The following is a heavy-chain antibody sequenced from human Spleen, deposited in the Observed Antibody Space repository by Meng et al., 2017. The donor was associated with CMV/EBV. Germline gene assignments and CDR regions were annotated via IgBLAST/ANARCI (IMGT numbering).Heavy chain of an antibody. CDR2: ISWNSGSI. J-gene: IGHJ4*02. CDR3: ARDQIRGVVGARPRGPGDL. Sequence: GGSLRLSCEASGFTFDDYAMHWVRQAPGKGLEWVSGISWNSGSIGYADSVKGRFTISRDNAKNSLFLQMNSLRDDDTAVYYCARDQIRGVVGARPRGPGDLWGQGTLVTVSS. CDR1: GFTFDDYA. D-gene: IGHD1-26*01. V-gene: IGHV3-9*01.